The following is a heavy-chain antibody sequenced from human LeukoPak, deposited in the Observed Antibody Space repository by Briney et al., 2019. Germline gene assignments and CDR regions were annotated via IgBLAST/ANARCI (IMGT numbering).Heavy chain of an antibody. V-gene: IGHV4-39*02. CDR2: IYYSGST. D-gene: IGHD3-16*02. CDR3: ARESYYDYVWGSYRYTVFDY. Sequence: SETLSLTCTVSGGSISSSSYYWGWIRQPPGKGLEWLGSIYYSGSTYYNPSLKSRVTISVDTSKNQFSLKLSSVTAADTAVYYCARESYYDYVWGSYRYTVFDYWGQGTLVTVSS. CDR1: GGSISSSSYY. J-gene: IGHJ4*02.